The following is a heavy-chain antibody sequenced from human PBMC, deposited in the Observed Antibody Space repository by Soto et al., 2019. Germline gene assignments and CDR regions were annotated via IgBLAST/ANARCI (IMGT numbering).Heavy chain of an antibody. V-gene: IGHV4-59*01. D-gene: IGHD6-13*01. Sequence: SETLSLTCTVSGGSISRYYWSWIRQPPGKGLEWIGYIYYSGSTNYNPSLKSRVTISVDTSKNQFSLKLSSVTAADTAVYYCAREQEAYSSSWYDWFDPWGQGTLVTVSS. J-gene: IGHJ5*02. CDR2: IYYSGST. CDR3: AREQEAYSSSWYDWFDP. CDR1: GGSISRYY.